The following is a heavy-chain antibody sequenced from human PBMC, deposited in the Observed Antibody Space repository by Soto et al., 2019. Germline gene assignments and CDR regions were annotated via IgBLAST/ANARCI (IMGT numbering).Heavy chain of an antibody. J-gene: IGHJ6*02. D-gene: IGHD6-13*01. V-gene: IGHV5-51*01. Sequence: PGESLKISCKGSGYSFTSNWIGWVRQMPGKGLEWMGIIYPGDSDTRYSPSFQGQVTISADKSISTAYLQWSSLKASDTAIYYCARTAAAGKYYYGVDVWGQGTTVTVSS. CDR3: ARTAAAGKYYYGVDV. CDR1: GYSFTSNW. CDR2: IYPGDSDT.